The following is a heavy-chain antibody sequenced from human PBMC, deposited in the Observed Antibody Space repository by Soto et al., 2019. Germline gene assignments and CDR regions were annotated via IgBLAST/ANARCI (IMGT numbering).Heavy chain of an antibody. CDR2: ITGTGVSI. CDR1: GFSFSGFA. J-gene: IGHJ4*02. Sequence: EVQLLESGGGLVQPGGSLRLSCVASGFSFSGFAMSWVRQAPGKGLVWVSSITGTGVSIYYADSVRGRFTISRDNSKNTLYLHMSSLRAEDTARYYCAKDSIPYSSSYDLDHWGRGALVTVSS. CDR3: AKDSIPYSSSYDLDH. V-gene: IGHV3-23*01. D-gene: IGHD6-6*01.